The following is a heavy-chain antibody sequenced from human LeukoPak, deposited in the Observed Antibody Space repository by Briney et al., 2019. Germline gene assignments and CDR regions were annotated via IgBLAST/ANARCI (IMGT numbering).Heavy chain of an antibody. CDR1: GGSISSYY. CDR2: IYYSGST. V-gene: IGHV4-59*01. Sequence: SETLSLTCTVSGGSISSYYWSWIRQPPGKGLEWIGYIYYSGSTNYNPSLKSRVTISVDTSKNQFSLKLSSVTAADTAVYYCARTYYDFWSGLNWYMDDWGKGTTVTVSS. D-gene: IGHD3-3*01. J-gene: IGHJ6*03. CDR3: ARTYYDFWSGLNWYMDD.